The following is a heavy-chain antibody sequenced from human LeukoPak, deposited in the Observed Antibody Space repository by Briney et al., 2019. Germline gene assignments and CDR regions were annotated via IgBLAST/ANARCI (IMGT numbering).Heavy chain of an antibody. CDR1: GFTCNDHE. CDR2: ISISGSSI. Sequence: GGSLRLSCAVSGFTCNDHEMNWVRQAPGKGLEWVSYISISGSSIYYADSVKGRFTISRDNSKNTLYLQMNSLRAEDTAVYYCARPQGGRQLWLHFDYWGQGTLVTVSS. V-gene: IGHV3-48*03. J-gene: IGHJ4*02. D-gene: IGHD5-18*01. CDR3: ARPQGGRQLWLHFDY.